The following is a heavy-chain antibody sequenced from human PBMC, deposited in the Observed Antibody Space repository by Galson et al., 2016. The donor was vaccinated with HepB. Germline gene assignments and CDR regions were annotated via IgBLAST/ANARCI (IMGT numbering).Heavy chain of an antibody. V-gene: IGHV1-18*01. CDR3: ARDQDLDWFDP. Sequence: SVKVSCKASGYTFNSHGISWVRQAPGQGLEWMGWISAYNGNTNYAQKFQGRVTMTTDTSTSTAYMELRSLRSDDTAVYYCARDQDLDWFDPWGQGTLVTVSS. CDR1: GYTFNSHG. D-gene: IGHD3/OR15-3a*01. CDR2: ISAYNGNT. J-gene: IGHJ5*02.